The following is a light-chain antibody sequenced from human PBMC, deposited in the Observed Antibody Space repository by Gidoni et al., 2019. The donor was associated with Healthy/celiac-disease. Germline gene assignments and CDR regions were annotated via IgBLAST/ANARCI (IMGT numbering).Light chain of an antibody. CDR3: QQLNSYPPT. V-gene: IGKV1-9*01. CDR2: AAS. Sequence: IQFTQSPSFLSASVGDRVTITCRASQGISSYLAWYQQKPGKAPKLLIYAASTLQSGVPSRFSGSGSGTEFTLTISSLQPEDFATYYCQQLNSYPPTFGPGTKVDIK. J-gene: IGKJ3*01. CDR1: QGISSY.